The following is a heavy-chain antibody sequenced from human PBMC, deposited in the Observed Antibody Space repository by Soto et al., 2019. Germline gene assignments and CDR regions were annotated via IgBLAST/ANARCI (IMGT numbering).Heavy chain of an antibody. J-gene: IGHJ5*02. D-gene: IGHD6-19*01. CDR1: GYTFTSYG. CDR3: ARDGVLAVAGSYSRWFDP. CDR2: ISAYNGNT. Sequence: ASVKVSCKASGYTFTSYGISWVRQAPGQGLEWMGWISAYNGNTSYAQKLQGRVTMTTDTSTSTAYMELRSLRSDDTAVYYCARDGVLAVAGSYSRWFDPWGQGTLVTVSS. V-gene: IGHV1-18*01.